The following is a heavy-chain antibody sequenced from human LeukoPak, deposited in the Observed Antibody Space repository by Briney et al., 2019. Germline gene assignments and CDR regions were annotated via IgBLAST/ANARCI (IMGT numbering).Heavy chain of an antibody. V-gene: IGHV1-46*01. CDR2: INPSGGST. CDR3: ARVEGYYGSGSYYEKYDY. J-gene: IGHJ4*02. Sequence: GASVKVSCKASGYTFTSYHMHWLRQAPGQGLEWMGIINPSGGSTSYAQKFQGRVTMTRDTSTSTLYMELPSLRSEDTAVYYCARVEGYYGSGSYYEKYDYWGQGTLVTVSS. CDR1: GYTFTSYH. D-gene: IGHD3-10*01.